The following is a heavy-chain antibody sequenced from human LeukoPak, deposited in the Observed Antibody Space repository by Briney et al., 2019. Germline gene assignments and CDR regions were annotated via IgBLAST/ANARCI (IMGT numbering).Heavy chain of an antibody. CDR1: GYTFNNYG. CDR3: ATDATGGATAGFDN. V-gene: IGHV1-18*01. D-gene: IGHD1-26*01. J-gene: IGHJ4*02. Sequence: GASVTVSFTASGYTFNNYGISWVRQAPGQGLEWMGWISAYNGDTSYAQRLQGRVIMTTDTSTSTAYMELRSLRSDDTAVYYCATDATGGATAGFDNWGQGTLVTVSS. CDR2: ISAYNGDT.